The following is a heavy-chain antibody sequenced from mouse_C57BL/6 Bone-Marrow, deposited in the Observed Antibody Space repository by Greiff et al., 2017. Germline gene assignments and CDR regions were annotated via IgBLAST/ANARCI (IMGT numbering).Heavy chain of an antibody. CDR3: ARSGAYFDY. CDR2: INPNNGGT. Sequence: EVQLQQSGPELVKPGASVKISCKASGYTFTDYYMNWVKQSHGKSLEWIGDINPNNGGTSYNQKFKGKATLTVDKSSSTAYMELRSLTSEDSAVYYGARSGAYFDYWGQGTTLTVSS. J-gene: IGHJ2*01. D-gene: IGHD3-1*01. V-gene: IGHV1-26*01. CDR1: GYTFTDYY.